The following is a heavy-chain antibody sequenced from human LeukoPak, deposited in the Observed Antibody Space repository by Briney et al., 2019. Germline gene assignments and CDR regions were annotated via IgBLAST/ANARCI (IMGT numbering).Heavy chain of an antibody. V-gene: IGHV3-23*01. Sequence: GGSLRLSCAASGFTFSSYAMSWVRQAPGKGLEWVSSISGSGGSTYYAGSVKGRFTISRDNSKSTLYLQMNSLRGEDTALYYCAKDRGAAGTADYFQHWGQGTLVTVSS. J-gene: IGHJ1*01. CDR2: ISGSGGST. D-gene: IGHD6-13*01. CDR1: GFTFSSYA. CDR3: AKDRGAAGTADYFQH.